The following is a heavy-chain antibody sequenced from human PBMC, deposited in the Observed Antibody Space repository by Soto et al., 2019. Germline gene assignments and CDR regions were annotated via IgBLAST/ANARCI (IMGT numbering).Heavy chain of an antibody. CDR1: GFTFSSYG. Sequence: GGSLRLSCAASGFTFSSYGMHWVRQAPGKGLERVAVISYDGSNKYYADSVKGRFTISRDNSKNTLYLQMNSLRDEDTAVYYCAKDRGLSITMIVVVISGFDYCGQGTLVTVSS. D-gene: IGHD3-22*01. CDR3: AKDRGLSITMIVVVISGFDY. V-gene: IGHV3-30*18. J-gene: IGHJ4*02. CDR2: ISYDGSNK.